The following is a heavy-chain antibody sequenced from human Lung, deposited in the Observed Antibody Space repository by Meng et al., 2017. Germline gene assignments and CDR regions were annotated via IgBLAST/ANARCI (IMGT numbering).Heavy chain of an antibody. Sequence: HGQLPRWGHGLVKPSETLSLTCVVSGGSFSDYYWSWIRQPPGKGLEWIGEINHSGSTNYNPSLESRATISVDTSQNNLSLKLSSVTAADSAVYYCARGPTTMAHDFDYWGQGTLVTVSS. D-gene: IGHD4-11*01. J-gene: IGHJ4*02. CDR1: GGSFSDYY. CDR3: ARGPTTMAHDFDY. CDR2: INHSGST. V-gene: IGHV4-34*01.